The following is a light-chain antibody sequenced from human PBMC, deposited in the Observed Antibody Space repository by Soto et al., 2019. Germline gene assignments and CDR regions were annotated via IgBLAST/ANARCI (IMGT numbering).Light chain of an antibody. V-gene: IGKV3-15*01. CDR3: QQYNNWPRT. CDR1: QSVSSN. Sequence: EIVMTQSPATLSVSPGERATLSCRASQSVSSNLAWYQQKPGQAPRRLIYGASTRATDIPARFSGSGSGTEFPLTISSLQTEDFAVYYCQQYNNWPRTFGQGTKVEIK. CDR2: GAS. J-gene: IGKJ1*01.